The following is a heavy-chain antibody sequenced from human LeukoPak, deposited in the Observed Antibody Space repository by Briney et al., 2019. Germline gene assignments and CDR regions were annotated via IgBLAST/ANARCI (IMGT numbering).Heavy chain of an antibody. CDR3: ARADDGANSWVNY. Sequence: PGESLRLSRAASGFTFSSYWMHWVRQAPGKGLVWVSRISTDGSSTKYADFVEGRFTISRDNAKNTLYLQMNSLRAEDTAVYYCARADDGANSWVNYWGQGTLVTVSS. V-gene: IGHV3-74*01. J-gene: IGHJ4*02. CDR1: GFTFSSYW. CDR2: ISTDGSST. D-gene: IGHD4-23*01.